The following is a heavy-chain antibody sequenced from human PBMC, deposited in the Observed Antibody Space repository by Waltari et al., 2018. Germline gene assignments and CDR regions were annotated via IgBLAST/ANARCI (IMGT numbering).Heavy chain of an antibody. Sequence: QVQLQESGPGLVKPSETLSLTCTVSGGSISRYYWSWIRPPPGKGLEWIGYIYYSGSTNYNPSLKSRVTISVDTSKNQFSLKLSSVTAADTAVYYCAGTGPAGRSGYYYYMDVWGKGTTVTVSS. CDR3: AGTGPAGRSGYYYYMDV. CDR1: GGSISRYY. CDR2: IYYSGST. J-gene: IGHJ6*03. V-gene: IGHV4-59*01. D-gene: IGHD2-2*01.